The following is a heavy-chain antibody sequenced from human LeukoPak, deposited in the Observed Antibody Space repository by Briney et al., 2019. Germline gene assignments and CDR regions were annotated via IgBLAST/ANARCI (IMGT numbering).Heavy chain of an antibody. CDR1: GFTFSSYA. Sequence: GRSLRLSCAAPGFTFSSYAMHWVRQAPGKGLEWVAVISYDGSNKYYADSVKGRFTISRDNSNNTLHLQMNNLRPEDTAVYYCAKTLGGHYGLGYYDMRDYWGQGTLVIVSS. CDR2: ISYDGSNK. J-gene: IGHJ4*02. CDR3: AKTLGGHYGLGYYDMRDY. D-gene: IGHD3-10*01. V-gene: IGHV3-30-3*02.